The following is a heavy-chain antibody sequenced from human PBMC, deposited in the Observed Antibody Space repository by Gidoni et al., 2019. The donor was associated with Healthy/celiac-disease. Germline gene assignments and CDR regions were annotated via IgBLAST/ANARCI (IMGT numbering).Heavy chain of an antibody. V-gene: IGHV1-69*01. J-gene: IGHJ6*02. CDR3: VHDFWSGHTNYYYYYGMDV. D-gene: IGHD3-3*01. CDR2: IIPIFGTA. Sequence: GGIIPIFGTANYAQKFQGRVTITADESTSTAYMELSSLRSEDTAVYYCVHDFWSGHTNYYYYYGMDVWGQGTTVTVSS.